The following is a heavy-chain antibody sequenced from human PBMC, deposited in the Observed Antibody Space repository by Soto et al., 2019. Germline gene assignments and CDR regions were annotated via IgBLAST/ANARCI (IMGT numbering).Heavy chain of an antibody. CDR1: GGSFSGYN. CDR3: ARILEDYYDSTGRGMNV. D-gene: IGHD3-22*01. J-gene: IGHJ6*02. CDR2: INHSGST. V-gene: IGHV4-34*01. Sequence: ADTLSLTCAVYGGSFSGYNWSWIRQPLGKGLEWIGEINHSGSTNYNPSLKSRVTISVDTSKNQFSLKLGSVTAADTAVYYCARILEDYYDSTGRGMNVRGQGTTVT.